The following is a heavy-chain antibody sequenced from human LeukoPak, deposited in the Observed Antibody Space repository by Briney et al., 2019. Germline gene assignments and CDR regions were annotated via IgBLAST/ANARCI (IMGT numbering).Heavy chain of an antibody. V-gene: IGHV1-8*01. CDR3: ARGLRGYYGSGTYYYGY. J-gene: IGHJ4*02. CDR1: GYTFTSYD. CDR2: MNPNSGNT. D-gene: IGHD3-10*01. Sequence: GASVKVSCKASGYTFTSYDINWVRQATGQGLEWMGWMNPNSGNTGYAQKFQGRVTMTRNTSISTAYMELSSLRSEDTAVYYCARGLRGYYGSGTYYYGYWGQGTLVTVSS.